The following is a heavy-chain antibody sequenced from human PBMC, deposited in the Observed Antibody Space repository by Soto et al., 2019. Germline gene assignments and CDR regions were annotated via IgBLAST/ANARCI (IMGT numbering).Heavy chain of an antibody. V-gene: IGHV3-30*18. CDR2: ISYHGSNQ. J-gene: IGHJ5*02. CDR3: GKGCYDKSGYYLNWGDP. CDR1: RFTFSYFA. Sequence: QVQLVEFGGGVVQPGRSLRLSCAASRFTFSYFAMHWVRQAPGKGLEWVAAISYHGSNQYYGDSVKGRFTISRDNSKNTVYLQMNSLRAEDTAVYYCGKGCYDKSGYYLNWGDPWGQGTLVTVSS. D-gene: IGHD3-22*01.